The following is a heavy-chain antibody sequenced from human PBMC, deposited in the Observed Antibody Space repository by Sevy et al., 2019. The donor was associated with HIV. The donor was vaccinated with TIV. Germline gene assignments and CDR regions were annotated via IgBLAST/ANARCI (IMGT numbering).Heavy chain of an antibody. Sequence: GGSLRRSCTASGFTFGDYCMSWVRQAPGKGLEWVAFLKSDVYGGTVDHAASVRGRFVISRDDSKTIAYLQMNDLKTEDTVVYYCTRWKAAQSIFDYWGQGALVTVSS. CDR1: GFTFGDYC. J-gene: IGHJ4*02. CDR3: TRWKAAQSIFDY. D-gene: IGHD6-13*01. V-gene: IGHV3-49*04. CDR2: LKSDVYGGTV.